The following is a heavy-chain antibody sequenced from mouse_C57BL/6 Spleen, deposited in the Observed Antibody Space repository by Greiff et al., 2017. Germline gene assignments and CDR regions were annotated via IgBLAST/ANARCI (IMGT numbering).Heavy chain of an antibody. Sequence: HVQLQPSWAELARPGASVKMSCKASGYTFTSYTLHWVKQRPGLGLECIGYINPSSGYTKYNQKFKDKATLTADKSSSTAYMQLSSLTSEDSAVYYCARGGELDYAMDYWGQGTSVTVYS. CDR3: ARGGELDYAMDY. CDR2: INPSSGYT. J-gene: IGHJ4*01. D-gene: IGHD1-3*01. CDR1: GYTFTSYT. V-gene: IGHV1-4*01.